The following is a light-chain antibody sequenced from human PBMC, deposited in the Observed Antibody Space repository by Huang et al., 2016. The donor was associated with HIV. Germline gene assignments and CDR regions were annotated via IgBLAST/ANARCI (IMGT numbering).Light chain of an antibody. J-gene: IGKJ5*01. Sequence: ILLTQFPATLSVAPGERVTLSCRASHSVSSNLAWYQQKPGQAPRLLIHGASTRATGIPARFSGSGSGTEFTLAISSLQSEDSGVYFCQQYDNWPLTFGQGTRLEIK. CDR3: QQYDNWPLT. CDR1: HSVSSN. CDR2: GAS. V-gene: IGKV3-15*01.